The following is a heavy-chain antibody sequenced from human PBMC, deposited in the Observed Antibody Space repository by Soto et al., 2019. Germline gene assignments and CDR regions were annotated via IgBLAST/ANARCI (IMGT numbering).Heavy chain of an antibody. J-gene: IGHJ4*02. CDR2: ISGSGGST. D-gene: IGHD3-10*01. CDR1: GFTFSSYA. Sequence: EVQLLESGGGLVQPGGSLRLSCAASGFTFSSYAMSWVRQAPGKGLEWVSAISGSGGSTYYADSVKGRFTISRDNSKNTLYLQMNSLRAEETAVYYCAKEGLGVGELPYSDYWCQGTLVTGSS. CDR3: AKEGLGVGELPYSDY. V-gene: IGHV3-23*01.